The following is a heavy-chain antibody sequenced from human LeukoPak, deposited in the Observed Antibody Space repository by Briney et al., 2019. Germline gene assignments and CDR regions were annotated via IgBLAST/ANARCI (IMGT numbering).Heavy chain of an antibody. Sequence: SETLSLTCTVSGGSISSYYWSWIRQPPGKGLEWIGYIYYSGSTDYNPSLKSRVTISVDTSKNQFSLKLSSVTAADTAVYYCARAPDYYGSSWYFDLWGRGTLVTVSS. J-gene: IGHJ2*01. CDR3: ARAPDYYGSSWYFDL. D-gene: IGHD3-22*01. CDR1: GGSISSYY. CDR2: IYYSGST. V-gene: IGHV4-59*01.